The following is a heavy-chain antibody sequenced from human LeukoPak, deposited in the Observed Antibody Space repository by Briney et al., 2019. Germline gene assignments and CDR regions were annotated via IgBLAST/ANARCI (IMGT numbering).Heavy chain of an antibody. D-gene: IGHD3-10*01. Sequence: PGGSLRLSCAASGFTFTRYWMTWVRQAPGKGLECVANIKQDGSEKHYVDFVKGRFTISRDNAKNSLYLQMNSLRAEDTAVYYCVRTRGGGNYGSSSRYYFDYWGQGNLATVSS. CDR3: VRTRGGGNYGSSSRYYFDY. J-gene: IGHJ4*02. CDR2: IKQDGSEK. CDR1: GFTFTRYW. V-gene: IGHV3-7*01.